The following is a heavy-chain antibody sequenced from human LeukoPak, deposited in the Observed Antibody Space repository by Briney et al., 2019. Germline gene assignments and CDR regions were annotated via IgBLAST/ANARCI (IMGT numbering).Heavy chain of an antibody. D-gene: IGHD3-3*01. J-gene: IGHJ5*02. CDR3: AGAGNYDFWSGYQGSWFDP. V-gene: IGHV4-34*01. CDR2: INHSGGT. Sequence: SETLSLTCAVYGGSFSGYYWSWIRQSPEKGLEWIGEINHSGGTNYKPSLKSRITISVDTSKNQFSLKLSSVTAADTAVYYCAGAGNYDFWSGYQGSWFDPWGQGTLVTVSS. CDR1: GGSFSGYY.